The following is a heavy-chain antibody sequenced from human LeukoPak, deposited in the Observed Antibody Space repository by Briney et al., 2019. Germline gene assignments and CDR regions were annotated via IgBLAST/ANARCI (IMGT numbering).Heavy chain of an antibody. CDR2: ISSSSSYI. V-gene: IGHV3-21*01. CDR3: ARELIAAASLDY. Sequence: GGSLRLSCAASGFTFSSYSMNWVRQAPGKGLEWVSSISSSSSYIYYADSVKDRFTISRDNAKNSLYLQMNSLTAEDTAVYYCARELIAAASLDYWGQGTLVTVSP. D-gene: IGHD6-13*01. CDR1: GFTFSSYS. J-gene: IGHJ4*02.